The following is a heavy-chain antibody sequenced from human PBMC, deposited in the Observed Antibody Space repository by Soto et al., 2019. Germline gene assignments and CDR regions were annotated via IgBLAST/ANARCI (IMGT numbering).Heavy chain of an antibody. CDR2: INQDGSEK. CDR3: ARDGSTSWYSYDYHGMDV. CDR1: GFTFRTYW. Sequence: EVQLVESGGGLVQPGGSLRLSCGASGFTFRTYWLSWVRQVPGTGLEWVANINQDGSEKNYVDSVKGRFTISRDNAKNSLYLQMSSLRAEDTALYYCARDGSTSWYSYDYHGMDVWCQGTTVTVSS. D-gene: IGHD5-18*01. V-gene: IGHV3-7*05. J-gene: IGHJ6*02.